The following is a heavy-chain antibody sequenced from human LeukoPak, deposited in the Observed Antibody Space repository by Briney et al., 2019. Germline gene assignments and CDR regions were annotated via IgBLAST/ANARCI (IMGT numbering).Heavy chain of an antibody. J-gene: IGHJ6*02. CDR3: ARMLAYCSSTSCYLVGGMDV. CDR2: IYSGGST. CDR1: GFTVSSNY. V-gene: IGHV3-66*01. Sequence: GGSLRLSCAASGFTVSSNYMSWVRQTPGKGLEWVSVIYSGGSTYYADSVKGRFTISRDNSKNTLYLQMNSLRAEDTAVYYCARMLAYCSSTSCYLVGGMDVWGQGTTVTVSS. D-gene: IGHD2-2*01.